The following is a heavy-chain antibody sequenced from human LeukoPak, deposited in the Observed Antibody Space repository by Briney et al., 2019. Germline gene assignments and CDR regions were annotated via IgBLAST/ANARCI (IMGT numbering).Heavy chain of an antibody. Sequence: GGSLRLSCAASGFTFSSYAVSWVRQAPGKGLEWVSAISGSGGSTYYADSVKGRFTISRDNSKNTLYLQMNSLRAEDTAVYYCAKGRMVRGVNWFDPWGQGTLVTVSS. V-gene: IGHV3-23*01. CDR3: AKGRMVRGVNWFDP. D-gene: IGHD3-10*01. J-gene: IGHJ5*02. CDR1: GFTFSSYA. CDR2: ISGSGGST.